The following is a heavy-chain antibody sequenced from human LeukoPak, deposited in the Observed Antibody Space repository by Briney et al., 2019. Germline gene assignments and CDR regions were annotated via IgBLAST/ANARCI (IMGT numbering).Heavy chain of an antibody. Sequence: GGSLRLSCAASGFTFSSYAMHWVRQAPGKGLEWVAVISYDGSNKYYADSVKGRFTISRDNSKNTLYLQMNSLRAEDTAVYYCARDPRYCSSTSCYKAFDYWGQGTLVTVSP. J-gene: IGHJ4*02. D-gene: IGHD2-2*02. V-gene: IGHV3-30-3*01. CDR1: GFTFSSYA. CDR3: ARDPRYCSSTSCYKAFDY. CDR2: ISYDGSNK.